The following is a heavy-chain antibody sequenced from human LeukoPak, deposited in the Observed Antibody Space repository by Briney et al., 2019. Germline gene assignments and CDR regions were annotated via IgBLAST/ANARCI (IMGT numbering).Heavy chain of an antibody. Sequence: GGSLRLSCAASGFTFSSYWMHWVRQAPGKGLVWVSRINSDGSSTSYADSVKGRFTISRDNSKNTLYLQMNSLRAEDTAVYYCAKAGGSSIAARRAIDYWGQGTLVTVSS. CDR2: INSDGSST. V-gene: IGHV3-74*01. CDR3: AKAGGSSIAARRAIDY. CDR1: GFTFSSYW. D-gene: IGHD6-6*01. J-gene: IGHJ4*02.